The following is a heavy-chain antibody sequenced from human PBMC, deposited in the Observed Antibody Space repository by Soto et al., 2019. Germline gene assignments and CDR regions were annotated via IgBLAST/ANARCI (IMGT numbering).Heavy chain of an antibody. V-gene: IGHV3-30*18. Sequence: QVQLVESGGGVVQPGRSLRLSCAASGFTFSSYGMHWVRQAPGKGLVWVAVISYDGSNKYYADSVKGRFTISRDNSKNTLYLQMNSLRAEDTAVYYCAKDTSRDNWFDPWGQGTLVTVSS. CDR3: AKDTSRDNWFDP. D-gene: IGHD3-16*01. CDR2: ISYDGSNK. J-gene: IGHJ5*02. CDR1: GFTFSSYG.